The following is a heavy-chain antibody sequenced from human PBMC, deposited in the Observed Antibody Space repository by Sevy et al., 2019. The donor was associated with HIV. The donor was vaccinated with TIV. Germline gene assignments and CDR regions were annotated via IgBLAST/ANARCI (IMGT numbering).Heavy chain of an antibody. Sequence: GGSLRLSCAASGFTFSTYWMSWVRQAPGKGLEWVANIKQDGSERYYVDSVKGRFTISRDNAKNSLYLQRNSLRAEDTAVYYCARYYYDSSGYYLFDYWGQGTLVTVSS. V-gene: IGHV3-7*01. CDR2: IKQDGSER. D-gene: IGHD3-22*01. CDR3: ARYYYDSSGYYLFDY. CDR1: GFTFSTYW. J-gene: IGHJ4*02.